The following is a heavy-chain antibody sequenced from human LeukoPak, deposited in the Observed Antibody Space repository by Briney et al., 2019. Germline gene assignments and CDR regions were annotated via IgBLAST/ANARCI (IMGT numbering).Heavy chain of an antibody. V-gene: IGHV4-39*07. Sequence: SETLSLTCTVSGGSISSSSYYWGWIRQPPGKGLEWIGSIYYSGSTYYNPSLKSRVTISVDTSKSQFSLKLSSVTAADTAVYYCARVRYCSSTSCHLYFDYWGQGTLVTVSS. CDR3: ARVRYCSSTSCHLYFDY. D-gene: IGHD2-2*01. CDR2: IYYSGST. J-gene: IGHJ4*02. CDR1: GGSISSSSYY.